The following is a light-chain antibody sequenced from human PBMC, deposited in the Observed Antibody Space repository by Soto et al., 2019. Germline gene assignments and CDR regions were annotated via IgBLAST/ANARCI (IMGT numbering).Light chain of an antibody. CDR3: QLRSDSLVT. Sequence: ASQSVIRYLAWYQQRPGQAPRLLIYGASSRATGIPDRFSGSWSGTALTLTSIRFQPEGLAVYSSQLRSDSLVTCGGGTKVDIK. CDR1: QSVIRY. J-gene: IGKJ4*01. V-gene: IGKV3-11*01. CDR2: GAS.